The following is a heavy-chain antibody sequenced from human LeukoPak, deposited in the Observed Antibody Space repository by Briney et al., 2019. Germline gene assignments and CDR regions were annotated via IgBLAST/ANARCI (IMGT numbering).Heavy chain of an antibody. V-gene: IGHV3-43*02. CDR1: GFTFDDFA. CDR3: ARDDYFDY. CDR2: ISGDGGST. Sequence: GGSLRLSCAASGFTFDDFAMHWVRQPPGKDLEWVSLISGDGGSTYYADSVKGRFTISRDNSKNSLYLQMNSLRAEDTALYYCARDDYFDYWGQGTLVTVSS. J-gene: IGHJ4*02.